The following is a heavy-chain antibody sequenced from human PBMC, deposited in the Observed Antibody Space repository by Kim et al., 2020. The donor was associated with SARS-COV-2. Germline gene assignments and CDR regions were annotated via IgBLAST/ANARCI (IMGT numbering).Heavy chain of an antibody. CDR3: ARDLTVGGMDV. Sequence: GGSLRLSCAASGFTFSSYSMNWVRQAPGKGLEWVSSISSSSSYIYYADSVKGRFTISRDNAKNSLYLQMNSLRAEDTAVYYCARDLTVGGMDVWGQGTTVTVSS. V-gene: IGHV3-21*01. CDR1: GFTFSSYS. CDR2: ISSSSSYI. D-gene: IGHD4-17*01. J-gene: IGHJ6*02.